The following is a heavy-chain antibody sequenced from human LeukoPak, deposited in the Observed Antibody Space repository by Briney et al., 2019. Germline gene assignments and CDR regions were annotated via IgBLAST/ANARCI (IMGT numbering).Heavy chain of an antibody. CDR1: GYSLTGYY. D-gene: IGHD2-21*01. J-gene: IGHJ4*02. Sequence: ASVKVSCKASGYSLTGYYMHWVRQAPGQGLEWMGWIDSNNGHTNYVQKFQGRVTMTRDTSISTVYMDLSRLRFDDTALYYCATEVGAIPYWGQGTLVTVSS. CDR3: ATEVGAIPY. CDR2: IDSNNGHT. V-gene: IGHV1-2*02.